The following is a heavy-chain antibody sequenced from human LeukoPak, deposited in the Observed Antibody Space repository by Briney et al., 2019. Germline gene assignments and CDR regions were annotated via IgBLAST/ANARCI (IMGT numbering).Heavy chain of an antibody. CDR2: IYSGGST. D-gene: IGHD6-13*01. V-gene: IGHV3-53*01. CDR3: ARGSAVPVHDAFVI. J-gene: IGHJ3*02. CDR1: GFTVSSNY. Sequence: GGSLRLSCAASGFTVSSNYMSWVRQAPGKGLEWVSVIYSGGSTYYADSVKGRFTISRDNSKNTLYLQMNSLRAEDTAVYYCARGSAVPVHDAFVIWGQGTMVTVSS.